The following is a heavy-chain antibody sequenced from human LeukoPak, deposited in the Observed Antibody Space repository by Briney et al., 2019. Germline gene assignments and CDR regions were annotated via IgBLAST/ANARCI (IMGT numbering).Heavy chain of an antibody. J-gene: IGHJ4*02. Sequence: PGGSLRLSCAASGFTFSSYSMNWVRQAPGKGLEWVGRIKSKTDGGTTDYAAPVKGRFTISRDDSKNTLYLQMNSLKTEDTAVYYCTTEHRDYGDLGGPPGYWGQGTLVTVSS. CDR2: IKSKTDGGTT. D-gene: IGHD4-17*01. CDR1: GFTFSSYS. V-gene: IGHV3-15*01. CDR3: TTEHRDYGDLGGPPGY.